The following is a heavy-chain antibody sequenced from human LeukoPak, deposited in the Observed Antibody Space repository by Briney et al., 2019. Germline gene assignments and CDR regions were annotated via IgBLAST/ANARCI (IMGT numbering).Heavy chain of an antibody. V-gene: IGHV4-59*08. Sequence: SETLSLTCTVSGGSISSYYWSWIRQPPGKGLEWIGYIYYSGSTNYNPSLKSRVTISVDTSKNQFSLKLSSVTAADTAVYYCARGAAAGDYWGQGTLVTVPS. CDR2: IYYSGST. CDR3: ARGAAAGDY. D-gene: IGHD6-13*01. J-gene: IGHJ4*02. CDR1: GGSISSYY.